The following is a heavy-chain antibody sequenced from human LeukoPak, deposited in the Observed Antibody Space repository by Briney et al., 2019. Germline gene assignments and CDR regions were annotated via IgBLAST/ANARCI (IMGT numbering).Heavy chain of an antibody. CDR2: IKQVGSER. D-gene: IGHD3-10*01. V-gene: IGHV3-7*01. CDR3: ARAGSHWHYVY. J-gene: IGHJ4*02. CDR1: GFTFSGFS. Sequence: PGGSLRLSCAVSGFTFSGFSMSWVRQSPTKGRGWVANIKQVGSERYYVDSVTGRFTISRDNAKNSLSLQMNNLRVEDTAVYCGARAGSHWHYVYWGQGTVVTVSS.